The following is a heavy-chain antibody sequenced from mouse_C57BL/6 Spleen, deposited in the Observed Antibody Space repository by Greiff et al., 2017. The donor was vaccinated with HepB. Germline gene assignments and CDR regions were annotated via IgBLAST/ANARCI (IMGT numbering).Heavy chain of an antibody. V-gene: IGHV1-81*01. CDR3: ARFPYDGYYWFAY. CDR1: GYTFTSYG. Sequence: QVQLKESGAELARPGASVKLSCKASGYTFTSYGISWVKQRTGQGLEWIGEIYPRSGNTYYNEKFKGKATLTADKSSSTAYMELRSLTSEDSAVYFCARFPYDGYYWFAYWGQGTLVTVSA. D-gene: IGHD2-3*01. J-gene: IGHJ3*01. CDR2: IYPRSGNT.